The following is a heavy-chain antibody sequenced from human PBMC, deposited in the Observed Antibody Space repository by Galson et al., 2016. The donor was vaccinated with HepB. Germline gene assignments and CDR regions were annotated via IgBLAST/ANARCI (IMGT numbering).Heavy chain of an antibody. D-gene: IGHD5-12*01. CDR1: GYTFNNYY. J-gene: IGHJ4*02. Sequence: SVKVSCKASGYTFNNYYMHWVRQAPGQGPEWMGIINPSGDSTTYAQKFHGRVIMTRDTSTSTAYMELISLTSEDTAVYYCARVGEDIVATTAGFEHWGQGTLVTVSS. V-gene: IGHV1-46*02. CDR3: ARVGEDIVATTAGFEH. CDR2: INPSGDST.